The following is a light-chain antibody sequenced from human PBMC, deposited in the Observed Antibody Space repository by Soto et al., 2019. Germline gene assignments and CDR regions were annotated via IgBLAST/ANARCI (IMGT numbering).Light chain of an antibody. J-gene: IGLJ3*02. CDR1: SSDVGGYNY. CDR3: SSYTTSRTRV. V-gene: IGLV2-14*03. CDR2: DVS. Sequence: QSALTQPASVSGPPGQSITISCTGTSSDVGGYNYASWYQQHPGKAPKVIIYDVSSRPSGVSNRFSGSKSGNTASLTISGLQADDEADYYCSSYTTSRTRVFGGGTKLTVL.